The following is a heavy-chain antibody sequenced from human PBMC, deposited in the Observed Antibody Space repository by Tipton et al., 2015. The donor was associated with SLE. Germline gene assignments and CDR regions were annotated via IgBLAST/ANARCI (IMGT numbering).Heavy chain of an antibody. J-gene: IGHJ4*02. D-gene: IGHD3/OR15-3a*01. V-gene: IGHV4-61*09. CDR1: GGSISSGTYY. Sequence: LRLSCTVSGGSISSGTYYWSWIRQSAGKGLEWIGHLYSSGSTNYNPSLKSRVTMSLDTSKNQFSLNLSPVTAADTAIYYCARGDFDLWTASYTGPFDSWGQGMLVTVSS. CDR3: ARGDFDLWTASYTGPFDS. CDR2: LYSSGST.